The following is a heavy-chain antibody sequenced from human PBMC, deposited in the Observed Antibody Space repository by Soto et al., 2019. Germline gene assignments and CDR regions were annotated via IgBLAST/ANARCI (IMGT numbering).Heavy chain of an antibody. Sequence: GASVKVSCKASGYTFTSYGISWVRQAPGQGLEWMGWISAYNGNTNYAQKLQGGVTMTTDTSTSTAYMELRSLRSDDTAVYYCARDRSYDILTGYYKSDAFDIWGQGTMVTVSS. CDR3: ARDRSYDILTGYYKSDAFDI. V-gene: IGHV1-18*01. CDR1: GYTFTSYG. CDR2: ISAYNGNT. D-gene: IGHD3-9*01. J-gene: IGHJ3*02.